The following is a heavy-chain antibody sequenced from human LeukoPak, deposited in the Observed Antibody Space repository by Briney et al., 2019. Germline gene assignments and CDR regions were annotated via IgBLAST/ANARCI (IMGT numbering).Heavy chain of an antibody. CDR3: AREGADGYNVGFDY. Sequence: GGSLRLSCAASGFTFSSYEMNWVRQAPGKGLEWVSYIYSSGGNIYFADSVKGRFTISRDNAKNSLYLQMNSLRVEDTAVYYCAREGADGYNVGFDYWGQGTLVTVFS. CDR1: GFTFSSYE. D-gene: IGHD5-24*01. J-gene: IGHJ4*02. V-gene: IGHV3-48*03. CDR2: IYSSGGNI.